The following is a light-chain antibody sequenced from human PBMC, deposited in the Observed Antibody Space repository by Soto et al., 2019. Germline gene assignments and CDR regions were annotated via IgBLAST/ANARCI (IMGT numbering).Light chain of an antibody. CDR3: QQRSNWQT. CDR1: QSVSSY. Sequence: EIVLTQSPATLPLSPGERATLSYRASQSVSSYLAWYQQKPGQAPRLLIYDASNRATGIPARFSGSGSGTDFTLTISSLEPEDFAVYYCQQRSNWQTFGQGTKLEIK. V-gene: IGKV3-11*01. CDR2: DAS. J-gene: IGKJ2*01.